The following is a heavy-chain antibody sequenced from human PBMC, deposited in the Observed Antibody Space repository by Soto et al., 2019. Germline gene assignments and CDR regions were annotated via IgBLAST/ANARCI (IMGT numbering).Heavy chain of an antibody. D-gene: IGHD4-17*01. CDR1: GGSFSGYY. CDR3: VACDYGDYPRY. V-gene: IGHV4-34*01. Sequence: QVQLQQWGAGLLKPSETLSLTCAVYGGSFSGYYWSWVRQSPRKGLEWIGEITHCGSTNYNPALKSRLTISVDTTKNQFSLKLSSVTAADMALDYCVACDYGDYPRYWGQGSLVTGSS. J-gene: IGHJ1*01. CDR2: ITHCGST.